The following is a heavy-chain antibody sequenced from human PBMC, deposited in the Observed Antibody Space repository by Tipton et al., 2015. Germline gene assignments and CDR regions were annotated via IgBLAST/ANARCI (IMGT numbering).Heavy chain of an antibody. J-gene: IGHJ4*02. Sequence: QLVQSGAVVKKPGESLKISCKGSGYSFSTYWIGWVRQMPGKGLEWMGIIYPGDSDTRYSPSFQGQVTISADKSINTAYLQWTSLKASDAAMYYCARRSSFTSASRYWGQGTLVTVAS. CDR3: ARRSSFTSASRY. CDR2: IYPGDSDT. V-gene: IGHV5-51*01. D-gene: IGHD3-10*01. CDR1: GYSFSTYW.